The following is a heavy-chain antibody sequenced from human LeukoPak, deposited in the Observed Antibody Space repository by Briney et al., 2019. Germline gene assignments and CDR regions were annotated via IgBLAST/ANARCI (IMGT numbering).Heavy chain of an antibody. V-gene: IGHV1-3*01. CDR3: ARTDYDFWSGSSYYGMDV. J-gene: IGHJ6*02. D-gene: IGHD3-3*01. CDR2: INAGNGNT. Sequence: ASVKVSFKASGGTFSSYAISWVRQAPGQGLEWMGWINAGNGNTKYSQKFQGRVTITRDTSASTAYMELSSLRSEDTAVYYCARTDYDFWSGSSYYGMDVWGQGTTVTVSS. CDR1: GGTFSSYA.